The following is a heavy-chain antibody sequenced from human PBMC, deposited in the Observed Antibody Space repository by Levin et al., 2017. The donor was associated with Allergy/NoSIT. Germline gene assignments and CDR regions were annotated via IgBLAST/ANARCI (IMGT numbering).Heavy chain of an antibody. D-gene: IGHD1-14*01. Sequence: GESLKISCAASGFTFSTYTMNWVRQAPGKGLEWVSSISSSSSYIHYADSVKGRFTISRDNAKDSLYLQMNSLRAEDTAVYYCARVLSYKGVDGFDIWGQGTMVTVSS. J-gene: IGHJ3*02. V-gene: IGHV3-21*01. CDR1: GFTFSTYT. CDR2: ISSSSSYI. CDR3: ARVLSYKGVDGFDI.